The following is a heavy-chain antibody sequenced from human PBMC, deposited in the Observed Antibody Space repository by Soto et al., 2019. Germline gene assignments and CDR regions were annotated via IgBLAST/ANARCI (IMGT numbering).Heavy chain of an antibody. CDR3: ARATSFSGHHGY. CDR2: IYYSGST. Sequence: QLQLQESGPGLVKPSQTLSLACTVSGGSFSSGGYYWSWIRPLPAKGLEWIGYIYYSGSTYYNPSLQRRFTIALDTSQNQFALKLSSVTAADTAVYYCARATSFSGHHGYWGQGTLVTVAS. CDR1: GGSFSSGGYY. V-gene: IGHV4-31*03. J-gene: IGHJ4*02. D-gene: IGHD2-8*02.